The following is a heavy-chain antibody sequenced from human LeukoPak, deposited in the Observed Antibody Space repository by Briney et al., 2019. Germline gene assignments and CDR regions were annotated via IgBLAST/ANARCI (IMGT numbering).Heavy chain of an antibody. Sequence: GGSPRLSCAASGFTFSGKWMHWVRQAPGKGLEWVSAISGSGGSTYYADSVKGRFTISRDNSKNTLYLQMNSLRAEDTAVYYCAKDIVVGATSSFDYWGQGTLVTVSS. CDR2: ISGSGGST. D-gene: IGHD1-26*01. V-gene: IGHV3-23*01. CDR1: GFTFSGKW. CDR3: AKDIVVGATSSFDY. J-gene: IGHJ4*02.